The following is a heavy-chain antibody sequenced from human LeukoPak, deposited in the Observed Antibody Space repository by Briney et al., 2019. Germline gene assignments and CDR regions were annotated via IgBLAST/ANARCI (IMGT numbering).Heavy chain of an antibody. Sequence: AGSLKVSCKASGYTFTSYGISWVRQAPGQGLEWMGWISAYNGNTNYAQKLQGRVTMTRDTSTSTLYMELRSLRSDDTAVYYCAAESIIVGALPHAFDIWGQGTLVTVSS. D-gene: IGHD1-26*01. CDR3: AAESIIVGALPHAFDI. CDR2: ISAYNGNT. V-gene: IGHV1-18*01. CDR1: GYTFTSYG. J-gene: IGHJ3*02.